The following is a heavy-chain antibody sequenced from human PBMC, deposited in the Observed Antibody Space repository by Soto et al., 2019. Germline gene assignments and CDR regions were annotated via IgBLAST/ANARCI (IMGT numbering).Heavy chain of an antibody. D-gene: IGHD6-13*01. CDR2: ILPIFGTT. Sequence: QVQLVQSGAEVKKPGSSVKVSCKASGGTFSNYAISWVRQAPGQGLEWMGGILPIFGTTNYAQRFQGRVTITADESTRRAYMELSSLRPEDTAVYYCSRVSSSWYKDYFDYWGQGTLVTVSS. CDR1: GGTFSNYA. V-gene: IGHV1-69*12. CDR3: SRVSSSWYKDYFDY. J-gene: IGHJ4*02.